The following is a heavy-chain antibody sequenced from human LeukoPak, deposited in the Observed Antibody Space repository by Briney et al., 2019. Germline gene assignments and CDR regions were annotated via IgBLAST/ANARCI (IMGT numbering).Heavy chain of an antibody. CDR1: GGSVGSGSYY. D-gene: IGHD3-3*01. Sequence: SETLSLTCTVSGGSVGSGSYYWSWIRQSPGQGLEWIGNVYYSGSAYYNPSLKSRVTMSLDTSKNQFSLKLSSVTAADTAVYYCARGGVTIFGVVILDPWGQGTLVTVSS. J-gene: IGHJ5*02. V-gene: IGHV4-39*07. CDR2: VYYSGSA. CDR3: ARGGVTIFGVVILDP.